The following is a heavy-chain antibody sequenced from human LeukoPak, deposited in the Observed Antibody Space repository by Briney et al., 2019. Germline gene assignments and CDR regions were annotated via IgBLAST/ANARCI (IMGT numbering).Heavy chain of an antibody. CDR3: ARDGGYGSGSYYFDC. D-gene: IGHD3-10*01. V-gene: IGHV4-31*03. Sequence: SETLSLTCTVSGGSISSGSHYWSWIRQHPGKGPEWIGYIYYSGITKYNPSLKSRVTISVDTSKNQFSLKLSSVTDADTAVYYCARDGGYGSGSYYFDCWGQGTLVTVSS. CDR2: IYYSGIT. CDR1: GGSISSGSHY. J-gene: IGHJ4*02.